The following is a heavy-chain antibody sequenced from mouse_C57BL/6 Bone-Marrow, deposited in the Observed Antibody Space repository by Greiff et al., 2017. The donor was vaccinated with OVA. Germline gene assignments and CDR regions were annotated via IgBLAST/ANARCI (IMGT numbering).Heavy chain of an antibody. V-gene: IGHV5-6*01. CDR1: GFTFSSYG. CDR2: ISSGGSYT. D-gene: IGHD1-1*01. Sequence: EVQRVESGGDLVKPGGSLKLSCAASGFTFSSYGMSWVRQTPDKRLEWVATISSGGSYTYYPDSVKGRITISRDNAKNTLYLQMSSLKSEDTAMYYCARRSGSSYDWYFDVWGTGTTVTVSS. J-gene: IGHJ1*03. CDR3: ARRSGSSYDWYFDV.